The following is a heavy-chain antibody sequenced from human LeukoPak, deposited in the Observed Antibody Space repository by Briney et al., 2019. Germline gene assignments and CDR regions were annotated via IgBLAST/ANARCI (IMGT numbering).Heavy chain of an antibody. Sequence: GGSLRLSCVASGFTFSNYEMIWVRQAPGKGLEWVSYISRLGTTMYYTDSVKGRFTISRDNAKNSLFLQVNSLRAEDTAVYYCARDTEGGFDYWGQGTLVTVSA. CDR2: ISRLGTTM. CDR1: GFTFSNYE. V-gene: IGHV3-48*03. CDR3: ARDTEGGFDY. D-gene: IGHD3-16*01. J-gene: IGHJ4*02.